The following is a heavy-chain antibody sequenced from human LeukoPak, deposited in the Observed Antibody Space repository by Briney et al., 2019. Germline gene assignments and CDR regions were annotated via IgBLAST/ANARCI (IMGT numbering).Heavy chain of an antibody. CDR1: GFTVSSNF. Sequence: PGGSLRLSCAASGFTVSSNFMSWVRQAPGKGLEWVSAISGSGGSTYYADSVKGRFTISRDNSKNTLYLQMNSLRAEDTAVYYCAKDVSHADWFDPWGQGTLVTVSS. J-gene: IGHJ5*02. D-gene: IGHD3-16*01. CDR2: ISGSGGST. V-gene: IGHV3-23*01. CDR3: AKDVSHADWFDP.